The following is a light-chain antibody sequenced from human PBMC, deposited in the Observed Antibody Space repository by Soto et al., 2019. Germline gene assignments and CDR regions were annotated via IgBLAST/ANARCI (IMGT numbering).Light chain of an antibody. CDR2: GNS. J-gene: IGLJ3*02. V-gene: IGLV1-40*01. CDR3: QSYDSTLSGSG. CDR1: SSNIGAGYD. Sequence: QSVLTQPPSVSGAPGQRVTISCTGSSSNIGAGYDVHGYQQLPGTAPKPLIYGNSNRPSGVPDRFSGSKSGTSASLAITGLQAEDEADYYCQSYDSTLSGSGFGGGTKLTVL.